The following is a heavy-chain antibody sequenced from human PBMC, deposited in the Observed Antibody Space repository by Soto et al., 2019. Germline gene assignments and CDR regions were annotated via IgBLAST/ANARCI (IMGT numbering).Heavy chain of an antibody. V-gene: IGHV3-23*05. CDR1: GFAFSTYP. D-gene: IGHD3-10*01. CDR2: ISSSSNNI. CDR3: AKGSSGGS. J-gene: IGHJ4*02. Sequence: EVQLLDSGGGLVQPGGSLRLSCAASGFAFSTYPMSWVRLAPGKRLEWVSTISSSSNNIYYADFVKGRFSISRDNSNNTLYLQMNSLKTDDTAIYYCAKGSSGGSGGRGTQVTVSS.